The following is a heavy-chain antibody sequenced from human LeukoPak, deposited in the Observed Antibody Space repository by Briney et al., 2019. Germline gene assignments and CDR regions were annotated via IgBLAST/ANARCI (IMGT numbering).Heavy chain of an antibody. V-gene: IGHV1-69*06. CDR3: ARGFHYGSGSYYQLQH. J-gene: IGHJ1*01. CDR2: VIPIFGPTA. D-gene: IGHD3-10*01. Sequence: SVKVSCRASGGTFSSYGFSWVRQASGQGLEWMGGVIPIFGPTADYAQKFQGRVTITADKSTSTAYMELSSLRSEDTAVYYCARGFHYGSGSYYQLQHWGQGTQVTVSS. CDR1: GGTFSSYG.